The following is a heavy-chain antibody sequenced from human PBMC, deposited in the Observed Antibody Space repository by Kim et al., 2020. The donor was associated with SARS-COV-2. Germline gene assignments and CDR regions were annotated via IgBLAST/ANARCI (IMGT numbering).Heavy chain of an antibody. Sequence: GGSLRLSCEVSGFIFSNYWMHWVRQAPGKGLVWVSRIYNDGTRTFYADSEKGRFTISRDNAKNTLYLQMNSLRAEDTAVYYCARVMIVEYGMDVWGQGTTVTVSS. CDR2: IYNDGTRT. CDR1: GFIFSNYW. V-gene: IGHV3-74*01. D-gene: IGHD3-22*01. J-gene: IGHJ6*02. CDR3: ARVMIVEYGMDV.